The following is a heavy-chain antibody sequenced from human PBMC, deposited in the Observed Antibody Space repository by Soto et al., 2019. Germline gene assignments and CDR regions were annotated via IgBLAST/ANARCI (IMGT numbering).Heavy chain of an antibody. V-gene: IGHV3-7*01. J-gene: IGHJ4*02. CDR3: ARIDGYSSGWHQLGIFDY. CDR2: IKQDGSEK. CDR1: GFTFSSYW. Sequence: GGSLRLSCAASGFTFSSYWMSWVRQAPGKGLEWVANIKQDGSEKYYVDSVKGRSTISRDNAKNSLYLQMNSLRAEDTAVYYCARIDGYSSGWHQLGIFDYWGQGTLVTVS. D-gene: IGHD6-19*01.